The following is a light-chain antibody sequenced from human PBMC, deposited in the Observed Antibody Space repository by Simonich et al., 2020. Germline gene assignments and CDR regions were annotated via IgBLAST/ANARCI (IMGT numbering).Light chain of an antibody. CDR1: QNVLYSSNNKNY. V-gene: IGKV4-1*01. CDR3: QQYYSYSWT. Sequence: DIVMTQSPDSLAVSLGERATINCKSSQNVLYSSNNKNYLAWYQQKPGKAHKLLIYAASTLQSGVPSRLSGSGSGTDFTLTISCLQSEDFATYYCQQYYSYSWTFGQGTKVEIK. J-gene: IGKJ1*01. CDR2: AAS.